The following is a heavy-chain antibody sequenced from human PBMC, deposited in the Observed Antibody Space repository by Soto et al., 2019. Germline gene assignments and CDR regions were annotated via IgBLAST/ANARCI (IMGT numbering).Heavy chain of an antibody. D-gene: IGHD5-18*01. V-gene: IGHV3-11*01. CDR1: GFTFSDYY. J-gene: IGHJ6*02. CDR3: ARDQERGYSYAYEGPDYGMDV. Sequence: GGSLRLSCAASGFTFSDYYMSWIRQAPGKGLEWVSYISSSGSTIYYADSVKGRFTISRGNAKNSLYLQMNSLRAEDTAVYYCARDQERGYSYAYEGPDYGMDVWGQGTTVTVSS. CDR2: ISSSGSTI.